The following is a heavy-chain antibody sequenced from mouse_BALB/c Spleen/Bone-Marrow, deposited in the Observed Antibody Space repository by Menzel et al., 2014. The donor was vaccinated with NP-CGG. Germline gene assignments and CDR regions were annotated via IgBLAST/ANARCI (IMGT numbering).Heavy chain of an antibody. Sequence: EVKLMESGTVLARPGASVKMSCKASGYTFTSYWMHWVKQRPGQGLEWIGTIYPGNSDTTYNQKFKGKAKLTAVTSTSTTYMERSSLTNEDSAVYYCTTIARNYFDYWGQGTTLTVSS. CDR2: IYPGNSDT. CDR1: GYTFTSYW. CDR3: TTIARNYFDY. V-gene: IGHV1-5*01. J-gene: IGHJ2*01.